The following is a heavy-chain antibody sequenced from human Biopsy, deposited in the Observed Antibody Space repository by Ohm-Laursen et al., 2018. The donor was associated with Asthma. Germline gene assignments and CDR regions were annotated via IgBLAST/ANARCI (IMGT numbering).Heavy chain of an antibody. CDR3: ARTFHFWSPYHAEHYQL. Sequence: GSLRLSCAASGFTFSKAWMNWVRQVPGKGLEWVANIKHDGTEKNHVDSLKGRFTISRDNAKNSLYLQMNSLRAEDTAVYYCARTFHFWSPYHAEHYQLWGQGTLVTVPS. J-gene: IGHJ1*01. CDR2: IKHDGTEK. CDR1: GFTFSKAW. V-gene: IGHV3-7*01. D-gene: IGHD3-3*02.